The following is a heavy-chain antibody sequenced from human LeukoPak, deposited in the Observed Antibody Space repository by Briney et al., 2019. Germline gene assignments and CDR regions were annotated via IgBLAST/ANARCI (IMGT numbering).Heavy chain of an antibody. CDR1: GFSVSSNY. D-gene: IGHD6-19*01. V-gene: IGHV3-66*02. J-gene: IGHJ4*02. CDR2: IYTGGTA. CDR3: ARDKLGSGYSSDFDY. Sequence: QSGGSLRLSCAASGFSVSSNYMNWVRQAPGKGLEWVSAIYTGGTAYYADSVKGRFTISRDNSKNTLYLQTNSLRAEDSAVYFCARDKLGSGYSSDFDYWGQGTLVTVSS.